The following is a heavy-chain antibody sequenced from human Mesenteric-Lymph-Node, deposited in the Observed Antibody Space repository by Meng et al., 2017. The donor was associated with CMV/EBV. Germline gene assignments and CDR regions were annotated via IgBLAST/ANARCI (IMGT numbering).Heavy chain of an antibody. CDR3: ARGGDRGEEDY. CDR2: INPNSGGT. CDR1: GYTFSDYY. V-gene: IGHV1-2*02. Sequence: ASVKVSCKASGYTFSDYYMHWVRQAPGQGLEWMGWINPNSGGTNYAQKFQGRVTMTRDTSISTAYMELTSLKSDDTAMYYCARGGDRGEEDYWGQGTLVTVSS. J-gene: IGHJ4*02. D-gene: IGHD3-10*01.